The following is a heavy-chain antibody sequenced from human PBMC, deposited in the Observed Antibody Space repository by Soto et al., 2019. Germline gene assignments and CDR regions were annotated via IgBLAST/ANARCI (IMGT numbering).Heavy chain of an antibody. CDR1: GGSFSGYY. CDR3: ASPYPIVAATRLGAFDI. Sequence: SETLSLTCAVYGGSFSGYYWSWIRQPPGKGLEWIGEINHSGSTNYNPSLKSRVTISVDTSKNQFSLKLSSVTAADTAVYYCASPYPIVAATRLGAFDIWGQGTMVTVSS. D-gene: IGHD5-12*01. V-gene: IGHV4-34*01. CDR2: INHSGST. J-gene: IGHJ3*02.